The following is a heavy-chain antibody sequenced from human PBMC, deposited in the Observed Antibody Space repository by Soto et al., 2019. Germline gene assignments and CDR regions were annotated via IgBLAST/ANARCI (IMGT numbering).Heavy chain of an antibody. D-gene: IGHD1-1*01. V-gene: IGHV3-21*01. CDR2: ISGTSTYI. Sequence: EVQLVESGGGLVKPGGSLRLSCAASGFTFSSYSMSWVRQAPGKGLEWVSSISGTSTYIYYADSVRGRFTISRYNAMNSLYLQTTSLRAEDTAVYYCARGAATGTLDYFDSWGQGTLVTVSS. CDR1: GFTFSSYS. CDR3: ARGAATGTLDYFDS. J-gene: IGHJ4*02.